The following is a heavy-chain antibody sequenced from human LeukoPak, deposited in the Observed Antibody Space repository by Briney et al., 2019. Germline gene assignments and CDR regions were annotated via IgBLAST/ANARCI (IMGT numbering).Heavy chain of an antibody. Sequence: GGSLRLXCAASGFTFSSYGMHWVRQAPGKGLEWVAFIRYDGSNKYYADSVKGRFTISRDNSKNTLYLQMNSLRAEDTAVYYCAKDPQKWESYFDYWGQGTLVTVSS. CDR2: IRYDGSNK. CDR3: AKDPQKWESYFDY. J-gene: IGHJ4*02. V-gene: IGHV3-30*02. CDR1: GFTFSSYG. D-gene: IGHD1-26*01.